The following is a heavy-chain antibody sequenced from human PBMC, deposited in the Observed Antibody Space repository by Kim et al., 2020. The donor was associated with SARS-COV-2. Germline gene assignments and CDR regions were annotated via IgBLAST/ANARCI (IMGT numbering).Heavy chain of an antibody. Sequence: ASVKVSCKASGYTFTSYAMNWVRQAPGQGLEWMGWINTNTGNPTYAQGFTGRFVFSFDTSVSPAYLPLSSLTAAHTPLDYCPRGLSRVALWAGYWGPRTL. D-gene: IGHD1-26*01. J-gene: IGHJ1*01. V-gene: IGHV7-4-1*02. CDR2: INTNTGNP. CDR1: GYTFTSYA. CDR3: PRGLSRVALWAGY.